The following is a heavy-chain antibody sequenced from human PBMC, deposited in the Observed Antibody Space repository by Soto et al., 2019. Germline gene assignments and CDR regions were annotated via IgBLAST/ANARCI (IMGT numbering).Heavy chain of an antibody. CDR1: GFTFSSYG. D-gene: IGHD3-16*01. Sequence: PGGSLRLSCAASGFTFSSYGMHWVRQAPGKGLEWVAVISYDGSNKYYADSVKGRFTISRDNSKNTLYLQMNSLRAEDTAVYYCAKDGGAGTKFDYWGQGTLVTVSS. V-gene: IGHV3-30*18. J-gene: IGHJ4*02. CDR2: ISYDGSNK. CDR3: AKDGGAGTKFDY.